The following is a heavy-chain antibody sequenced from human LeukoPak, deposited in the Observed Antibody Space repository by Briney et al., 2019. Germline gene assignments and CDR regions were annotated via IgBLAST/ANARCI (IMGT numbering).Heavy chain of an antibody. V-gene: IGHV4-38-2*02. Sequence: SETLSLTCTVSGYSISSGYYWGWIRQPPGKGLEWIGSIYHSGSTNYNPSLKSRVTISVDTSKNQFSLKLSSVTAADTAVYYCARLSSMVVITTFDYWGQGTLVTVSS. CDR1: GYSISSGYY. CDR2: IYHSGST. CDR3: ARLSSMVVITTFDY. J-gene: IGHJ4*02. D-gene: IGHD3-22*01.